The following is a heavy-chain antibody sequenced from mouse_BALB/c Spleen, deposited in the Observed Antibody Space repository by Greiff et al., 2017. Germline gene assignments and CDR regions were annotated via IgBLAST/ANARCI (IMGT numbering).Heavy chain of an antibody. CDR1: GYAFSSYW. V-gene: IGHV1-80*01. J-gene: IGHJ2*01. Sequence: VKLMESGAELVRPGSSVKISCKASGYAFSSYWMNWVKQRPGQGLEWIGQIYPGDGDTNYNGKFKGKATLTADKSSSTAYMQLSSLTSEDSAVYFCARSGYYGSSFDYWGQGTTLTVSS. CDR2: IYPGDGDT. D-gene: IGHD1-1*01. CDR3: ARSGYYGSSFDY.